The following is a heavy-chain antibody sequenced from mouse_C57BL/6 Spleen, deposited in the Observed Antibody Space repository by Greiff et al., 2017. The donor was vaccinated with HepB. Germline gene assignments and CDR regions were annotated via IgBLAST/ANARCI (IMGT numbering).Heavy chain of an antibody. CDR1: GFTFSDYG. J-gene: IGHJ4*01. Sequence: EVQLVESGGGLVKPGGSLKLSCAASGFTFSDYGMHWVRQAPEKGLEWVAYISSGSSTIYYADTVKGRLTISRDNAKNTLFLQMTSLRSEDTAMYYCARMDYYAMDYWCQGTSVTVSS. CDR3: ARMDYYAMDY. CDR2: ISSGSSTI. V-gene: IGHV5-17*01.